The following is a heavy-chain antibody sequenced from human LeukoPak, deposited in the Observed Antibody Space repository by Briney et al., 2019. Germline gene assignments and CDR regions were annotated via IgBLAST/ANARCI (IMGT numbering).Heavy chain of an antibody. CDR1: GYSISSGYY. V-gene: IGHV4-38-2*02. CDR3: ASFFMVRGVSAHDAFDI. J-gene: IGHJ3*02. D-gene: IGHD3-10*01. Sequence: SETLSLTCTVSGYSISSGYYWGWIRQPPGKGLEWIGSIYHSGSTYYNPSLKSRVTISVDTSKNQFSLKLSSVTAADTAVYYCASFFMVRGVSAHDAFDIWGQGTMVTVSS. CDR2: IYHSGST.